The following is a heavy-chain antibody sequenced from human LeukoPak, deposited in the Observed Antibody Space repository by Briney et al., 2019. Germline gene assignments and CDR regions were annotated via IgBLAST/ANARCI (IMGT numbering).Heavy chain of an antibody. Sequence: PGGSLRLSCAASGFTFNDYAMHWVRQAPGKGLEWVSGISWNSGSIGYADSVKGRFTITRDNAKNSLYLQMNSLRAEDTALYYCAKDTHSRDSCPGRWGQGTLVTVSS. V-gene: IGHV3-9*01. CDR2: ISWNSGSI. D-gene: IGHD5-24*01. CDR3: AKDTHSRDSCPGR. J-gene: IGHJ4*02. CDR1: GFTFNDYA.